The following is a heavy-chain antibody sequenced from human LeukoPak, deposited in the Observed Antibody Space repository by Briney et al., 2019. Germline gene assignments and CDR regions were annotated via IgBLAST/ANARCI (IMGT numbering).Heavy chain of an antibody. V-gene: IGHV1-18*01. CDR2: ISAYNGNT. CDR1: GYTFTSYG. Sequence: ASVKVSCKASGYTFTSYGISWVRQAPGQGLEWMGWISAYNGNTNYAQKLQGRVTMTTDTSTSTAYMELRSLRSDDTAVYYCARVIFDILTGYPTQPSDYWGQGTLVTVSS. D-gene: IGHD3-9*01. J-gene: IGHJ4*02. CDR3: ARVIFDILTGYPTQPSDY.